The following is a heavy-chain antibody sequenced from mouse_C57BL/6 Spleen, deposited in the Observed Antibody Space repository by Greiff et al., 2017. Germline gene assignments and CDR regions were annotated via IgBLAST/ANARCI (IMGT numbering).Heavy chain of an antibody. CDR3: ARGSYGSSYEYVDV. CDR1: GYTFTSYW. Sequence: QVQLQQSGAELVMPGASVKLSCKASGYTFTSYWMHWVKQRPGQGLEWIGEIDPSDSYTNYNQEFKGKSTLTVDKSSSTAYMQLSSLTSEDSAVYYCARGSYGSSYEYVDVWGTGTTVTGAS. V-gene: IGHV1-69*01. D-gene: IGHD1-1*01. J-gene: IGHJ1*03. CDR2: IDPSDSYT.